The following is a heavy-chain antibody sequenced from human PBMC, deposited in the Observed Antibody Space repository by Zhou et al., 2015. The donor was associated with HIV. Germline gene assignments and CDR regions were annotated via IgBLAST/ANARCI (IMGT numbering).Heavy chain of an antibody. V-gene: IGHV3-23*01. CDR3: AKEIFSGYVSVVPAY. CDR1: GFIFDDFA. D-gene: IGHD5-12*01. CDR2: ISATGHSV. Sequence: EVHLSESGGTRCSRGRSLSLSCAASGFIFDDFAMSWVRHRPGQGLEWISGISATGHSVFYADSVKGRFTISRDNSGNTLYLQMNRLIPEDTAVYYCAKEIFSGYVSVVPAYWGQGTLVTVSS. J-gene: IGHJ4*02.